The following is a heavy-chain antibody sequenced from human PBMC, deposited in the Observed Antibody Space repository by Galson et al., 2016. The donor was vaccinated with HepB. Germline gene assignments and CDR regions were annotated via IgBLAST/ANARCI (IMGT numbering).Heavy chain of an antibody. V-gene: IGHV3-64D*06. CDR1: GFTFSSYA. J-gene: IGHJ3*02. CDR3: VKDEYSISWYFDI. CDR2: INSNGGRT. Sequence: SLRLSCAASGFTFSSYAMHWARQAPGKGLEYVSAINSNGGRTYYADSVKGRFSISRDNSKTTLYLQMSSLRAEDTAVYYCVKDEYSISWYFDIWGQGTMVTVSS. D-gene: IGHD6-13*01.